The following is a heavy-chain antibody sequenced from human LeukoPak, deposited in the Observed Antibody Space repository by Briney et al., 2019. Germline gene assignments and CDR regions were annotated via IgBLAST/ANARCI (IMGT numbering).Heavy chain of an antibody. CDR3: ARHGQSTVLSHLDN. CDR1: GDXISPYY. CDR2: ISYSGTT. D-gene: IGHD5/OR15-5a*01. V-gene: IGHV4-59*08. J-gene: IGHJ4*02. Sequence: SETLSLTCTVSGDXISPYYCSWIRQPPGKGLEWIGYISYSGTTNYNPSLKSRVTLSVDTPQNHFSLSLSSVTAADTAVYYCARHGQSTVLSHLDNWGQGTLVTVSS.